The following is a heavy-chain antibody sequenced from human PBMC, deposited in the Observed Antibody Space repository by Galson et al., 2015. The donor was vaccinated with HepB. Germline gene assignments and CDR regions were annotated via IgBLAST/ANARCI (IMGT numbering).Heavy chain of an antibody. CDR2: ISYDGSNK. J-gene: IGHJ4*02. CDR1: GFTFSSYG. V-gene: IGHV3-30*18. D-gene: IGHD6-13*01. Sequence: SLRLSCAASGFTFSSYGMHWVRQAPGKGLEWVAVISYDGSNKYYADSVKGRFTISRDNSKNTLYLQMNSLRAEDTAVYYSAKAFGSSWYQTYYFDYWGQGTLVTVSS. CDR3: AKAFGSSWYQTYYFDY.